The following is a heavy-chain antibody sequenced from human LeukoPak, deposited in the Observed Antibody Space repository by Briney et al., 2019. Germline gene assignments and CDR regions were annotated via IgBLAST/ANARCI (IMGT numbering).Heavy chain of an antibody. V-gene: IGHV3-48*03. D-gene: IGHD3-10*01. CDR2: ISSSGSTI. CDR3: AKDWGYGSGSYYPAY. J-gene: IGHJ4*02. Sequence: GGSLRLSCAASGFTFSSYEMNWVRQAPGKGLEWVSYISSSGSTIFYADSVKGRFTISRDNSKNTLYLQMNSLRAEVTAVYYCAKDWGYGSGSYYPAYWGQGTPVTVPS. CDR1: GFTFSSYE.